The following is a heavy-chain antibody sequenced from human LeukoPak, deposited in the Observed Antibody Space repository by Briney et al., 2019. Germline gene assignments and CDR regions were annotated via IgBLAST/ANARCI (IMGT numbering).Heavy chain of an antibody. V-gene: IGHV4-59*08. CDR1: GGSISGFY. CDR3: ARRPGGLQDWLDP. D-gene: IGHD2-15*01. J-gene: IGHJ5*02. CDR2: VYYSGNT. Sequence: PSETLSLTCTVSGGSISGFYWNWIRQPPGKGLEWIGYVYYSGNTNYNPSLKSRVTISLDTSKNQFSLKLSSVTAADTAVYYCARRPGGLQDWLDPWGQGTLVTVSS.